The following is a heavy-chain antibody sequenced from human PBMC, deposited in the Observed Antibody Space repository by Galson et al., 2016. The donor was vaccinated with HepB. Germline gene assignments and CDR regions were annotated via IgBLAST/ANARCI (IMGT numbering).Heavy chain of an antibody. CDR2: ISAYNGNT. CDR1: GYSFTSYD. D-gene: IGHD5/OR15-5a*01. CDR3: ARSARHGVDGDPYYFYGMDV. V-gene: IGHV1-18*01. Sequence: SVKVSCKASGYSFTSYDISWVRQAPGQGLEWMGWISAYNGNTNYEQDLQGRVTMTTDTPTNTAYMELRNLRSDDTAVYYCARSARHGVDGDPYYFYGMDVWGQGTTVTVSS. J-gene: IGHJ6*02.